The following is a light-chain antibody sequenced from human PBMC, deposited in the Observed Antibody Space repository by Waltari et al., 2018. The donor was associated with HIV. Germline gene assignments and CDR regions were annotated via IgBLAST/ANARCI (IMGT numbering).Light chain of an antibody. CDR1: SYNRGGFTY. Sequence: QSALTQPASASGSPGQSSTISCVASSYNRGGFTYVSCYQQHPGEAPKVIIYEVNDRPSGVSPSLSGSKSGNTASRTISGLQIEDEADYYCSSNTDTSTALFGGGTKLSVL. CDR2: EVN. J-gene: IGLJ2*01. CDR3: SSNTDTSTAL. V-gene: IGLV2-14*01.